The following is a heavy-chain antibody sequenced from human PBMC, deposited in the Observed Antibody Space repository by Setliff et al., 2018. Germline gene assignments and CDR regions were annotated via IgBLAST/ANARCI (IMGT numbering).Heavy chain of an antibody. CDR1: GYTFTSYY. CDR3: ARDRNDNYESSGYYYAGGYMDV. J-gene: IGHJ6*03. Sequence: ASVKVSCKSSGYTFTSYYMHWVRRAPGQGLEWMGLINPTGGSTSYAQKFQGRVTMTRDTSTSTVFMELSSLRSEDTAVYYCARDRNDNYESSGYYYAGGYMDVWGKGTTVTVS. V-gene: IGHV1-46*01. CDR2: INPTGGST. D-gene: IGHD3-22*01.